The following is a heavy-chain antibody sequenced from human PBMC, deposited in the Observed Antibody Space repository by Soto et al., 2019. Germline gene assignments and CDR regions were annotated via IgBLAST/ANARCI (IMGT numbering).Heavy chain of an antibody. Sequence: SETLSLTCTVSGGSINDFYWSWIRQPPGKGLEWIGYIYYSGSTDYNPSLEGRVTISVDTSKNQFSLKLRSVTAADTAVYYCARVGGVAARTFDYWGQGTLVTVSS. J-gene: IGHJ4*02. CDR2: IYYSGST. V-gene: IGHV4-59*01. CDR1: GGSINDFY. D-gene: IGHD6-6*01. CDR3: ARVGGVAARTFDY.